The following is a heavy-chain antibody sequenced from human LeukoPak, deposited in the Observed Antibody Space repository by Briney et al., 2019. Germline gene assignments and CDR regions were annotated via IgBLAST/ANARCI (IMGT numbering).Heavy chain of an antibody. V-gene: IGHV3-7*01. CDR3: ARFGEGGGGRGNFDY. Sequence: GGSLRLSCAAPGFTFSSYWMSWVRQAPGKGLEGVANIKQDGSEKYYVDSVKGRLTISRDNAKNSLYLQMNSLRAEDTAAYYCARFGEGGGGRGNFDYWGQGTLVTVSS. J-gene: IGHJ4*02. CDR2: IKQDGSEK. CDR1: GFTFSSYW. D-gene: IGHD3-10*01.